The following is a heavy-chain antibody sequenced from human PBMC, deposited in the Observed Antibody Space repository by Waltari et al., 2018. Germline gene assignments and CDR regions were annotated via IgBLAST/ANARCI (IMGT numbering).Heavy chain of an antibody. J-gene: IGHJ4*02. CDR2: TYYRSKWYN. V-gene: IGHV6-1*01. CDR1: GASVSSNSAA. CDR3: AREFNPNYYDSSGYADY. D-gene: IGHD3-22*01. Sequence: QVQLKQSGPGLVKPSQTLSLTCAISGASVSSNSAAWNWIRQSPSSDLEWLGRTYYRSKWYNDYAVSVKSRITINPDTSKNQFSLQLNSVTPEDTAVYYCAREFNPNYYDSSGYADYWDQGTLVTVSS.